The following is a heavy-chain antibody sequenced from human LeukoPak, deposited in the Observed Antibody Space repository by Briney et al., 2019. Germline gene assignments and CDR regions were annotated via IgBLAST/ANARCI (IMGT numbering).Heavy chain of an antibody. CDR1: GYSISSDFY. CDR3: ASGITMVRGVIIT. Sequence: SETLSLTCTVSGYSISSDFYWGWIRQPPGKGLEWIGSFYHSGSTYYNPSLKSRVTISIDRSKNQFSLKLSSVTAADTAVYYCASGITMVRGVIITWGQGTLVTVSS. D-gene: IGHD3-10*01. J-gene: IGHJ5*02. V-gene: IGHV4-38-2*02. CDR2: FYHSGST.